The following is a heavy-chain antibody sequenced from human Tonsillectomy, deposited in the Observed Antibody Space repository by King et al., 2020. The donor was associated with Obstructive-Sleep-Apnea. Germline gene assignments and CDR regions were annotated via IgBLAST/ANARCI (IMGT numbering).Heavy chain of an antibody. Sequence: QLVQSGGGLVQPGGSLRLSCAASGFTFSTYSMNWVRQAPGKGLEWVSYISSTSSPIYYADSVKGRFTISRDNAKNSLYLQMNSLRAEDTAVYYCARDGLDYDILTGLPWGQGTLVTVSS. J-gene: IGHJ5*02. CDR3: ARDGLDYDILTGLP. CDR1: GFTFSTYS. V-gene: IGHV3-48*04. D-gene: IGHD3-9*01. CDR2: ISSTSSPI.